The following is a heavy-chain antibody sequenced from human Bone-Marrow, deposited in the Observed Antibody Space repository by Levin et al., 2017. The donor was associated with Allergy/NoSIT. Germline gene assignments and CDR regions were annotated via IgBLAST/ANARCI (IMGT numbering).Heavy chain of an antibody. CDR1: GFTFGDYA. J-gene: IGHJ6*02. V-gene: IGHV3-23*01. CDR2: LNGNGITT. CDR3: AKALRPYQYCSGGNCYGIAMDV. Sequence: GGSLRLSCAASGFTFGDYALAWVRQAPGKGLEWVSGLNGNGITTNYADSVKGRFTISRDNSKNTVYLQMNSLRVEDTAVYYCAKALRPYQYCSGGNCYGIAMDVWGQGTTVTVSS. D-gene: IGHD2-15*01.